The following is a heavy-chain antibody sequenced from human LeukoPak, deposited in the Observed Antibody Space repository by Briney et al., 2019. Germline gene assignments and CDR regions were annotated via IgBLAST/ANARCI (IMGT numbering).Heavy chain of an antibody. J-gene: IGHJ3*02. CDR3: ARHRDAYSPDAFDI. D-gene: IGHD5-24*01. CDR1: GGSISGYY. V-gene: IGHV4-59*08. CDR2: IYYSGNT. Sequence: SETLSLTCTVSGGSISGYYWSWIRRPPGKRLEWIVYIYYSGNTKYNPSLKSRVTISVDTSKNQFSLKLSSVTAADTALYYCARHRDAYSPDAFDIWGQGTLVTVSS.